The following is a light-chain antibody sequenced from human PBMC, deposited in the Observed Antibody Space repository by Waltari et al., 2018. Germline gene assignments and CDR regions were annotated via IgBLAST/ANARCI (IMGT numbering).Light chain of an antibody. CDR3: QSYDSSLSGRPWV. CDR1: SSNIGAGYD. Sequence: QSVLTQPPSVSGAPGQRVTISCTGSSSNIGAGYDVHWYLQLPGTATKLLIYANRNRPSGVPDRFSGSKSGTSASLAITGLQPEDEADYYCQSYDSSLSGRPWVFGGGTKLTVL. J-gene: IGLJ3*02. V-gene: IGLV1-40*01. CDR2: ANR.